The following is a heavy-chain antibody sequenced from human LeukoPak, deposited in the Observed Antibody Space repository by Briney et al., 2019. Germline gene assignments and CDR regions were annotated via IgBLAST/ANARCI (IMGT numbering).Heavy chain of an antibody. J-gene: IGHJ4*02. Sequence: SSETLSLTCTVSGGSISSYYWSWIRQPPGKELEWIGYIYYSGSTNYNPSLKSRVTISVDTSKNQFSLKLSSVTAADTAVYYCARFSKTLVGATGGDYWGQGTLVTVSS. V-gene: IGHV4-59*08. CDR1: GGSISSYY. CDR2: IYYSGST. D-gene: IGHD1-26*01. CDR3: ARFSKTLVGATGGDY.